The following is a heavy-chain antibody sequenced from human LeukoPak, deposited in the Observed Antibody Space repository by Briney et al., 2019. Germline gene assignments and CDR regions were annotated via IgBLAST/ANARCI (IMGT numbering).Heavy chain of an antibody. V-gene: IGHV1-8*01. CDR3: AYDGSGSDDAFDI. J-gene: IGHJ3*02. CDR1: GYTFTSYD. CDR2: MNPNSGNT. Sequence: GASVKVSCKASGYTFTSYDINWVRQATGQGLEWMGWMNPNSGNTGYAQKFQGRVTMTRNTSISTAYMELSSLRSEDTAVYYYAYDGSGSDDAFDIWGQGTMVTVSS. D-gene: IGHD3-10*01.